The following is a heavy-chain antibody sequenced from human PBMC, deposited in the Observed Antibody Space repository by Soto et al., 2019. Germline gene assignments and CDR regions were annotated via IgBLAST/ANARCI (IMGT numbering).Heavy chain of an antibody. Sequence: QITLRESGPTLVKPTKTLTLTCTFSGFSLTTRPVGVGCIRQSPGKALEWLAFAYWDDDNRYSPSLRSRLTVNKDTSKKRVVLTMTNVDPGDTPTYSCAHRRHSRYWNGGFFDYWGHGNMVTVSS. CDR3: AHRRHSRYWNGGFFDY. V-gene: IGHV2-5*02. J-gene: IGHJ4*01. CDR1: GFSLTTRPVG. CDR2: AYWDDDN. D-gene: IGHD1-1*01.